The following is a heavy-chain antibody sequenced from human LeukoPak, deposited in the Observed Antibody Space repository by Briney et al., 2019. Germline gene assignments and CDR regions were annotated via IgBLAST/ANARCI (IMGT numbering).Heavy chain of an antibody. D-gene: IGHD5-18*01. J-gene: IGHJ4*02. CDR2: IYYNRST. CDR3: ARWLQGFDS. CDR1: GGSISSYY. Sequence: SETLSLTCTVSGGSISSYYWSWIRQPPGTGLELIGYIYYNRSTSNNPSPKRRGTILVSTNQNKSSLKVSCVTAAGAAVYYCARWLQGFDSWGQGTLVTVSS. V-gene: IGHV4-59*01.